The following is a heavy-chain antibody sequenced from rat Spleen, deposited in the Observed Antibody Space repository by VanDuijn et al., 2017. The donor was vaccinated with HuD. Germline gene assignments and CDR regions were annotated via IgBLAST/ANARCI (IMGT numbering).Heavy chain of an antibody. CDR2: INSVGST. V-gene: IGHV3-3*01. Sequence: EVQLQESGPGLVKPSQSLSLTCSVTGYSITSNYRWNWIRKFPGNKLEWMGYINSVGSTNYNPSLKSRISITRDTSKNQFFLQVNSVTTEDTATYYCASTYYGYTYYFDYWGQGVMVTVSS. D-gene: IGHD1-9*01. CDR1: GYSITSNYR. CDR3: ASTYYGYTYYFDY. J-gene: IGHJ2*01.